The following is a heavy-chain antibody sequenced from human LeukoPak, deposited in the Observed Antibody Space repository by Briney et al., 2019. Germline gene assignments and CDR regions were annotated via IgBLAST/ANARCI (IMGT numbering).Heavy chain of an antibody. V-gene: IGHV4-61*02. Sequence: SETLSLTCTVSGGSISSGRYYWSWTRQPAGKGLEWIGRIYTSGSTNYNPSLKSRVIISVDTSKNQFSLKLSSVTAADTAVYYCARDSGGVPYDYWGQGTLVTVSS. CDR3: ARDSGGVPYDY. CDR2: IYTSGST. D-gene: IGHD3-10*01. J-gene: IGHJ4*02. CDR1: GGSISSGRYY.